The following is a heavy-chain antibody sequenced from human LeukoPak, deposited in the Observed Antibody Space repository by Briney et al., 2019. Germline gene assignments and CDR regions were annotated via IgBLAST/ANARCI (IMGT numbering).Heavy chain of an antibody. J-gene: IGHJ4*02. D-gene: IGHD4-23*01. CDR2: IYYSGST. V-gene: IGHV4-39*01. Sequence: SETLSLTCTVSGGSISSSSYYWGWIRQPPGTGLEWIGSIYYSGSTYYNPSLKSRVTISVDTSKNQFSLKLSSVTAADTAVYYCARQFSTTDGGYTPSDYWGQGTLVTVSS. CDR1: GGSISSSSYY. CDR3: ARQFSTTDGGYTPSDY.